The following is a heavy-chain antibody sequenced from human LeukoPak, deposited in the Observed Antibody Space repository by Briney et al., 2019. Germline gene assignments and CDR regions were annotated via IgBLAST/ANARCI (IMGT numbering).Heavy chain of an antibody. CDR1: GYTFTSYG. D-gene: IGHD3-9*01. J-gene: IGHJ4*02. V-gene: IGHV1-69*13. Sequence: SVKVSCKASGYTFTSYGISWVRQAPGQGLEWMGGIFPIFGTANYAQKFQGRVTITADESTSTAYMELSSLRAEDTAVYYCARGGPAYDILTGYYPPTDYCGQGTLVSVSS. CDR3: ARGGPAYDILTGYYPPTDY. CDR2: IFPIFGTA.